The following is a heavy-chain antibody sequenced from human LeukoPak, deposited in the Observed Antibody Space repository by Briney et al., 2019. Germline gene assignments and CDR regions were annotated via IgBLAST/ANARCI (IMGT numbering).Heavy chain of an antibody. CDR1: GFTFSSYA. Sequence: PGGSLRLSCAASGFTFSSYAMSWVRQAPGKGLEWVSAMSGSGGTTYYADSVKGRFAISRDNSRNTLYLQMSSLRTEDTALYYCAKVQQLATIYYFDYWGQGSLLTVSS. D-gene: IGHD6-13*01. V-gene: IGHV3-23*01. J-gene: IGHJ4*02. CDR3: AKVQQLATIYYFDY. CDR2: MSGSGGTT.